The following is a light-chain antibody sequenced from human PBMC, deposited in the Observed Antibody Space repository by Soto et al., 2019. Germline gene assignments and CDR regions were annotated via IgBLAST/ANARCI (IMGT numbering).Light chain of an antibody. CDR1: SSDVGGWPH. V-gene: IGLV2-14*01. CDR3: SSYTSSSTLV. Sequence: QPALTQPASVSASPGQSITISCAGTSSDVGGWPHVSWYQQHPGKAPKLVIYEVSNRPSGVSSRFSGSKSGSTASLTISGLQAEDEADYYCSSYTSSSTLVFGGGTKLTVL. J-gene: IGLJ2*01. CDR2: EVS.